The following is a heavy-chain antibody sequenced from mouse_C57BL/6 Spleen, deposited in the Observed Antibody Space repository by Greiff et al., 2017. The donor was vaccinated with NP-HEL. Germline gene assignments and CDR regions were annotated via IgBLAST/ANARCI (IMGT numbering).Heavy chain of an antibody. CDR1: GFTFSSYG. Sequence: EVKVVESGGDLVKPGGSLKLSCAASGFTFSSYGMSWVRQTPDKRLEWVATISSGGSYTYYPDSVKGRFTISRDNAKNTLYLQMSSLKSEDTAMYYCASGGSYYFDYWGQGTTLTVSS. V-gene: IGHV5-6*01. J-gene: IGHJ2*01. CDR3: ASGGSYYFDY. CDR2: ISSGGSYT.